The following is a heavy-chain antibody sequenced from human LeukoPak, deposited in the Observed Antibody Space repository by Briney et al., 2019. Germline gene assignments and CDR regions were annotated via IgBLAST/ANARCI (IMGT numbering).Heavy chain of an antibody. Sequence: PGGSLRLSCAASGFTFSSYAMSWVRQAPGKGLEWLSSMSGGGGVTYYADSVKGRFTVSRDNSKNTLYLQMNSLRAEDTAVYYCAKDPRVATIEIFDYWGQGTLVTVSS. CDR2: MSGGGGVT. CDR3: AKDPRVATIEIFDY. J-gene: IGHJ4*02. CDR1: GFTFSSYA. D-gene: IGHD5-12*01. V-gene: IGHV3-23*01.